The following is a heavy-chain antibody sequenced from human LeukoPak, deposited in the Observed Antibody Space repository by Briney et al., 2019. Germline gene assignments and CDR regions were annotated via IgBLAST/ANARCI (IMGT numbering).Heavy chain of an antibody. CDR2: IYYSGST. CDR3: ARVAPDTAMEGFDY. J-gene: IGHJ4*02. D-gene: IGHD5-18*01. CDR1: GGSLSSGGYY. Sequence: SETLSLTCTVSGGSLSSGGYYWSWIRQHPGRGLEWIGYIYYSGSTYYNPSLKSRVTISVDTSKNQFSLKLSSVTAADTAMYYCARVAPDTAMEGFDYWGQGTLVTVSS. V-gene: IGHV4-31*03.